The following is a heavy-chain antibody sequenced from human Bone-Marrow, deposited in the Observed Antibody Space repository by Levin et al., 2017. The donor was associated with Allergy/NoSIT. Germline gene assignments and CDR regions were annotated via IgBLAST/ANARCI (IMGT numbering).Heavy chain of an antibody. Sequence: GASVKVSCAASGFTFSTYWMHWVRQAPGKGLVWVSRIQSNGKTNYADSVKGRFTISRDNAKNTPYLQMNSLTVEDTAVYYCARDRFYSDSGSNFSWFDPWNQGTLVTVSS. J-gene: IGHJ5*02. V-gene: IGHV3-74*01. D-gene: IGHD3-10*01. CDR3: ARDRFYSDSGSNFSWFDP. CDR1: GFTFSTYW. CDR2: IQSNGKT.